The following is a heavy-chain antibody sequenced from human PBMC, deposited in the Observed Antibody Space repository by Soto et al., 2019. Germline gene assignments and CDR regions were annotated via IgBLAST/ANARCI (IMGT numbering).Heavy chain of an antibody. J-gene: IGHJ4*02. D-gene: IGHD2-8*01. CDR2: ISSSSSTI. CDR1: GFTFSSYS. CDR3: ARDLSVLMVYAKADGGSFDY. V-gene: IGHV3-48*02. Sequence: EVQLVESGGGLVQPGGSLRLSCAASGFTFSSYSMNWVRQAPGKGLEWVSYISSSSSTIYYADSVKGRFTISRDNAKNSLYLQMNSLRDEDTAVYYCARDLSVLMVYAKADGGSFDYWGQGTLVTVSS.